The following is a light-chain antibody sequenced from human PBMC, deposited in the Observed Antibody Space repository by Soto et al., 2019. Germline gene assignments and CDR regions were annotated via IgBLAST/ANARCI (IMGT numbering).Light chain of an antibody. CDR1: QIVSSSY. CDR2: GAS. CDR3: QQYGSLPSWT. Sequence: EIVFTQSPCTLSLSPGERATLSCRASQIVSSSYLAWYQHKPGQAPRLLIYGASSRATGIPDRFSGSGSGTDFTLTISRLEPEDFAVYYCQQYGSLPSWTFGQGTKVDIK. J-gene: IGKJ1*01. V-gene: IGKV3-20*01.